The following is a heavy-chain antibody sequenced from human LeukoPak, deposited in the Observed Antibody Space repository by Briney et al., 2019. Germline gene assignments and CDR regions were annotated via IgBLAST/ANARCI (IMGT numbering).Heavy chain of an antibody. J-gene: IGHJ3*02. CDR2: IYTSEST. CDR1: GGSISSYY. V-gene: IGHV4-4*07. D-gene: IGHD2-2*01. CDR3: ARNYCSSTSCYDAFDI. Sequence: SETMSLTCTVSGGSISSYYWSWIRQPAGKGLEWIGRIYTSESTNYNPSLKSRVTMSVDTSKYQFSLKLNSVTAADTAVYYCARNYCSSTSCYDAFDIWGQGTMVTVSS.